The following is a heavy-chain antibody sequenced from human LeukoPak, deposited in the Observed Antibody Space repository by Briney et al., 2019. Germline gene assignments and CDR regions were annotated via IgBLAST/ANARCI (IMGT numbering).Heavy chain of an antibody. CDR3: ARQRIAAARSPFDY. D-gene: IGHD6-13*01. V-gene: IGHV4-34*01. CDR1: GGSFSGYY. CDR2: INHSGST. Sequence: SETLSLTCAVYGGSFSGYYWSWIRQPPGKGLEWIGEINHSGSTNYNPSLKSRVTISVDTSKNQFYLKLSSVTAADTAVYYCARQRIAAARSPFDYWGQGTLVTVSS. J-gene: IGHJ4*02.